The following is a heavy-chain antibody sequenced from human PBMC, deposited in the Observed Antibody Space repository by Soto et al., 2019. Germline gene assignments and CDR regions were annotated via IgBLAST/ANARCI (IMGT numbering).Heavy chain of an antibody. V-gene: IGHV1-18*01. CDR2: ISAYNGNT. D-gene: IGHD6-6*01. Sequence: QVQLVQSGAEVKKPGASVKVSCKASGYTFTSYGISWVRQAPGQGLKWRGWISAYNGNTNYAPKLQGRVTMTTDTSTSTPYMEPRSLRSDDTAVYYCARDLSYSSSSLNYFDYWGQGTLVTVSS. CDR3: ARDLSYSSSSLNYFDY. CDR1: GYTFTSYG. J-gene: IGHJ4*02.